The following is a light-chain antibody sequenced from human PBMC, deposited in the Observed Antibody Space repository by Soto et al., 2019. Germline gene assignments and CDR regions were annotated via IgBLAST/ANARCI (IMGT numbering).Light chain of an antibody. CDR3: QQSYRSPYT. Sequence: DIQMTQSPSSLSASVGGRVTITCRSSQNITTFLNWYQQKPGKAPNLLIYASSSLQSGVPSRFSGSGSGTDFTLTISSLQTEDFAAYFCQQSYRSPYTFGQGTKLEIK. J-gene: IGKJ2*01. CDR2: ASS. V-gene: IGKV1-39*01. CDR1: QNITTF.